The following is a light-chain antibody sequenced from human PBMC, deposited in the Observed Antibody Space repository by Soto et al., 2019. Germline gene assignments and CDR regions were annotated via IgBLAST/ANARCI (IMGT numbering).Light chain of an antibody. J-gene: IGKJ5*01. CDR3: QKVNSYPRT. Sequence: DIQLTQSPSTLSAAVGDSVTITCRASQNIRNLLAWYQQKPGKAPKPLIYDASTLKTGVPSRFSGSGSGSEFNFTITGLQPDDFATYYCQKVNSYPRTFGQGTRLEIK. CDR1: QNIRNL. V-gene: IGKV1-5*01. CDR2: DAS.